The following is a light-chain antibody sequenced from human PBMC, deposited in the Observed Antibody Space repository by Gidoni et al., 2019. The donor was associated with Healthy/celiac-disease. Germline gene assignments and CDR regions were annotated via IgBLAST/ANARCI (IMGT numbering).Light chain of an antibody. CDR2: DAY. J-gene: IGKJ2*01. Sequence: DIQMTQSPSTLSASVGDRVTITCRASQSISSWLAWYHQKPGKAPKLLIYDAYSLESGVPSRFSGSGSGTEFTLNISSLQPDDFATYYCQQYNSYPYTFGQXTKLEIK. V-gene: IGKV1-5*01. CDR3: QQYNSYPYT. CDR1: QSISSW.